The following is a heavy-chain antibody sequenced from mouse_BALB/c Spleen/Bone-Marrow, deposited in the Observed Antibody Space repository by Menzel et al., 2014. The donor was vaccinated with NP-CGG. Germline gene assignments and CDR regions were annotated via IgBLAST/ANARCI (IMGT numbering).Heavy chain of an antibody. D-gene: IGHD2-4*01. CDR3: ARDSFLITRALDY. CDR1: GFSLTGYG. Sequence: QVQLQQPGPGLVAPSQSLSITCTVSGFSLTGYGLSWVRQSPEKGLEWLGMIWGDGSTDYNSALKSRLSISKDNSKSQVFLKMNSPQTDDTARYYCARDSFLITRALDYWGQGTSVTVSS. CDR2: IWGDGST. V-gene: IGHV2-6-7*01. J-gene: IGHJ4*01.